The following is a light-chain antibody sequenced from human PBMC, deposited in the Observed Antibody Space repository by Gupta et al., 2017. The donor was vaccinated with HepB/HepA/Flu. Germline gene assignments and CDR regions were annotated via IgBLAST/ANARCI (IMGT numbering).Light chain of an antibody. CDR3: QQRRSWPVS. V-gene: IGKV3-11*01. J-gene: IGKJ4*01. CDR1: QSVRSS. Sequence: EIVLTQSPTTLSLSPGERATLSCRASQSVRSSLAWYQQKPGQSPRLLIYNTSNRATGIPARFSGSGSGTDFTLTISSLEPEDFAVYYCQQRRSWPVSFGGGTKVEIK. CDR2: NTS.